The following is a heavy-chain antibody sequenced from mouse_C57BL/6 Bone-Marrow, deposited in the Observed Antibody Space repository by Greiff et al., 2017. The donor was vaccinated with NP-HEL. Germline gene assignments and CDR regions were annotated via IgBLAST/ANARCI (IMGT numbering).Heavy chain of an antibody. CDR3: ARRGYDYRWYFDV. CDR1: GFNIKNTY. Sequence: VQLQQSVAELVRPGASVKLSCTASGFNIKNTYMHWVKQRPEQGLEWIGRIDPANGNTKYAPKFQGKATITADPASNTAYLQLSSLTAEDTASYYCARRGYDYRWYFDVWGTGTTVTVAS. V-gene: IGHV14-3*01. D-gene: IGHD2-4*01. CDR2: IDPANGNT. J-gene: IGHJ1*03.